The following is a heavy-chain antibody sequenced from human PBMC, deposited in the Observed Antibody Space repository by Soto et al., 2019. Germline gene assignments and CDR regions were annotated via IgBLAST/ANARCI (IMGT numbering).Heavy chain of an antibody. J-gene: IGHJ3*02. CDR1: GGSISSGDYY. Sequence: QVQLQESGPGLVKPSQTLSLTCTVSGGSISSGDYYWSWIRQPPGNGLEWIGYIYYSGSTYYNPSLKSRVTISVDTSKNQFSLKLSSVTAADTAVYYCARFLIAVAGDDAFDIWGQGTMVTVSS. CDR3: ARFLIAVAGDDAFDI. CDR2: IYYSGST. V-gene: IGHV4-30-4*01. D-gene: IGHD6-19*01.